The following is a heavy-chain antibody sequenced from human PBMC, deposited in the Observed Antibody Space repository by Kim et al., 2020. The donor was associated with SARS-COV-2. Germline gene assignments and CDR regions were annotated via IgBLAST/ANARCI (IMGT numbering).Heavy chain of an antibody. CDR1: GFTFSSYG. CDR2: ISYDGSNK. D-gene: IGHD3-22*01. CDR3: AKDRLYYYDSNTFDY. V-gene: IGHV3-30*18. J-gene: IGHJ4*02. Sequence: GGSLRLSCAASGFTFSSYGMHWVRQAPGKGLEWVAVISYDGSNKYYADSVKGRFTISRDNSKNTLYLQMNSLRAEDTAVYYCAKDRLYYYDSNTFDYWGQGTLVTVSS.